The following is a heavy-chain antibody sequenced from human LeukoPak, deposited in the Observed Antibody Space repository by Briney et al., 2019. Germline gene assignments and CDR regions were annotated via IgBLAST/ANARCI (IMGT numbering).Heavy chain of an antibody. V-gene: IGHV3-23*01. D-gene: IGHD6-13*01. Sequence: GGSLRLSCVASGFTFSSSAMHWVRQAPGKGLEWVSARSPAGNTYYADSVKGRFTVSRGSSENTLHLQMTSLRAEDTAVYYCARAPTPYGSSWYYFDYWGQGTLVTVSS. J-gene: IGHJ4*02. CDR3: ARAPTPYGSSWYYFDY. CDR1: GFTFSSSA. CDR2: RSPAGNT.